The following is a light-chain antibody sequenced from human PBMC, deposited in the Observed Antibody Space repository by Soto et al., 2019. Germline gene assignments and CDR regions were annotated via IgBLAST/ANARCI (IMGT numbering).Light chain of an antibody. V-gene: IGLV1-47*02. CDR1: SSNIGSNY. CDR3: QSYDTTLRHWV. Sequence: QSVLTQPPSASGTPGQGVIISCSGTSSNIGSNYVYWYRLLPGTAPKLVMFSNVMRPPGVPDRFSGAKPGTSASLAISGLRPEDEADYYCQSYDTTLRHWVFGGGTKVTVL. J-gene: IGLJ3*02. CDR2: SNV.